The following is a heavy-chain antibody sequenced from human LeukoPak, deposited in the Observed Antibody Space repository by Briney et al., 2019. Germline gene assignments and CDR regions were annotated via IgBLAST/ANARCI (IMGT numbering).Heavy chain of an antibody. CDR3: ARTQGYSGYDEYYFDY. V-gene: IGHV3-21*01. J-gene: IGHJ4*02. CDR1: GFTFSSYS. CDR2: ISSSSSYI. D-gene: IGHD5-12*01. Sequence: AGGSLRLSCAASGFTFSSYSMNWVRQAPGKGLEWVSSISSSSSYIYYADSVKGRFTISRDNAKNSLYLQMNSLRAEDTAVYYCARTQGYSGYDEYYFDYWGQGTLVTVSS.